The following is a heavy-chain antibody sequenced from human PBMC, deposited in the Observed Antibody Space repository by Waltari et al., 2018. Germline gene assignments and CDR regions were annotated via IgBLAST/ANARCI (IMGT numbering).Heavy chain of an antibody. J-gene: IGHJ4*02. V-gene: IGHV1-18*01. D-gene: IGHD6-13*01. CDR3: AGGGEQQLGEFDY. Sequence: QVQLVQSGAEVKKPGASVKVSCKASGYTFTSYGISWVRQAPGQGLEWMGWISAYNGNKNNAQKLRGRVTMTTDRSTSTAYMELRRLRSDDTAGYYCAGGGEQQLGEFDYWGQGTLVTVSS. CDR1: GYTFTSYG. CDR2: ISAYNGNK.